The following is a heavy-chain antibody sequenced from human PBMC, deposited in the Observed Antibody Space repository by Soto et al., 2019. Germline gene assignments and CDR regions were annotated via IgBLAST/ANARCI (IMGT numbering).Heavy chain of an antibody. V-gene: IGHV3-21*01. Sequence: EVQLVESGGGLVKPGGSLRLSCAASGFTFSSYSMNRVRQAPGKGLEWVSSISSSSSYIYYADSVKGRFTISRDNAKNSLYLQMNSLRAEDTAVYYCARDRIVVVPAAIDYGMDVWGQGTTVTVSS. CDR2: ISSSSSYI. J-gene: IGHJ6*02. D-gene: IGHD2-2*02. CDR1: GFTFSSYS. CDR3: ARDRIVVVPAAIDYGMDV.